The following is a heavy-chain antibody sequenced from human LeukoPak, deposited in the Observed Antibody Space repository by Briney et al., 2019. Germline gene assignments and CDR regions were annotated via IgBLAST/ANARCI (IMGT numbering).Heavy chain of an antibody. V-gene: IGHV4-59*01. Sequence: SETLSLTCTVSGGYLTSYYWSWIRQPPGKGLEWIGYVDHTGSTNFNPSLSGRVSISRDTTKNLFSLRLRSVTAADTAVYFCARGRVSLSTWYSTYYYYFYMDVWGKGTTVTVSS. CDR3: ARGRVSLSTWYSTYYYYFYMDV. CDR1: GGYLTSYY. J-gene: IGHJ6*03. CDR2: VDHTGST. D-gene: IGHD1-1*01.